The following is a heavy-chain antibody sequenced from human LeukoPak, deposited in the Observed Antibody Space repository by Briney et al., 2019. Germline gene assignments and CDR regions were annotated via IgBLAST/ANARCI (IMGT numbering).Heavy chain of an antibody. V-gene: IGHV3-23*01. Sequence: PGGSLRLSCVVSGFTFSSYAMSWVRQAPGKGLEWVSAISGSGGSTYYADSVKGRFTISRDNSKNTLYLQMNSLRAEDTAVYYCAKDPVQLEAPYNWFDPWGQGTLVTVSS. CDR3: AKDPVQLEAPYNWFDP. D-gene: IGHD1-1*01. CDR1: GFTFSSYA. J-gene: IGHJ5*02. CDR2: ISGSGGST.